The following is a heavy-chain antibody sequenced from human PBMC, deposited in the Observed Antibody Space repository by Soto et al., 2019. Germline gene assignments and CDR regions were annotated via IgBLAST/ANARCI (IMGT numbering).Heavy chain of an antibody. Sequence: ASVKVSCKASGYTFTSYGTSWVRQAPGQGLEWMGWISAYNGNTNYAQKLQGRVTMTTDTSTSTAYMELRSLRSDDTAVYYCARVGAGYYYDSSGYYGEFDYWGQGTLVTVSS. CDR2: ISAYNGNT. D-gene: IGHD3-22*01. J-gene: IGHJ4*02. V-gene: IGHV1-18*01. CDR1: GYTFTSYG. CDR3: ARVGAGYYYDSSGYYGEFDY.